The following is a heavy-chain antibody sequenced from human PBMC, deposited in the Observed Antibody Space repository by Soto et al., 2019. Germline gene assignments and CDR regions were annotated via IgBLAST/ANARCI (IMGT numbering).Heavy chain of an antibody. CDR3: EYDSLDV. J-gene: IGHJ6*04. CDR2: ISSSSSFI. CDR1: GFSLSDYS. Sequence: GGSLSLSCAASGFSLSDYSMNWIRQAPGKGLEWVASISSSSSFIHYADSVKGRFTISRDNAKNSLYLQMNSLRAEDTAVYYCEYDSLDVWGKGTTVTVSS. D-gene: IGHD3-3*01. V-gene: IGHV3-21*01.